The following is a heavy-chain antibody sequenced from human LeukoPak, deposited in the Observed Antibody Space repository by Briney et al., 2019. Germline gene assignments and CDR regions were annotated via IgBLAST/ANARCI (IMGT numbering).Heavy chain of an antibody. CDR3: ARGRASGDYDFWSGYSREGVGSQLDY. J-gene: IGHJ4*02. Sequence: SVKVSCKASGGTFSSYAISWVRQAPGQGLEWMGGIIPIFGTANYAQKFQGRVTTTTDESTSTAYMELSSLRSEDTAVYYCARGRASGDYDFWSGYSREGVGSQLDYWGQGTLVSVSS. CDR1: GGTFSSYA. CDR2: IIPIFGTA. V-gene: IGHV1-69*05. D-gene: IGHD3-3*01.